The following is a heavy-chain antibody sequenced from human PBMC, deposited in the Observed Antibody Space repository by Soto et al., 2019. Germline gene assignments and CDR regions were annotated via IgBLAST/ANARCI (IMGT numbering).Heavy chain of an antibody. J-gene: IGHJ5*02. CDR1: GYTFTSYG. CDR2: ISVYNGNT. CDR3: ARVRGWSDP. Sequence: QVQLVQSGAEVKKPGASVKVSCKASGYTFTSYGISWVRQAPGQGLEWMGWISVYNGNTNYAQKLQGRVTMTTDTPTTTAYMELSSRSSDDTAMYYCARVRGWSDPWGQGTLVTVSS. V-gene: IGHV1-18*01.